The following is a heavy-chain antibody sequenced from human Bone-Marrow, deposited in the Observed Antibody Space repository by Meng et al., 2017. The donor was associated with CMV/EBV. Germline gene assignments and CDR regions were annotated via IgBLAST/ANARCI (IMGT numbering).Heavy chain of an antibody. D-gene: IGHD2-2*02. CDR3: ASDYCDTTTCYI. J-gene: IGHJ4*02. CDR2: INPNSGNT. Sequence: ASVKVSCKASGYTFTGYYMHWVRQAPGQGLEWMGWINPNSGNTGYAQKFQGRVTMTRNTSISTAYMELSRLRSDDTAVYYCASDYCDTTTCYIWGQGTLVTVSS. V-gene: IGHV1-8*01. CDR1: GYTFTGYY.